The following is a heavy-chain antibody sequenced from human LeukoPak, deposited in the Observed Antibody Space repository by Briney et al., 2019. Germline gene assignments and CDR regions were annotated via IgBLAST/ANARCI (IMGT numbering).Heavy chain of an antibody. D-gene: IGHD3-10*01. CDR2: IYTSGST. J-gene: IGHJ6*03. Sequence: SSETLSLTCTVSGGSISSYYWSWIRQPAGKGLEWIGRIYTSGSTNYNPSLKSRVTISVDTSKNQFSLKLSSVTAADTAVYYCARPQLDYYYYYMDVWGKGTTVTVSS. V-gene: IGHV4-4*07. CDR3: ARPQLDYYYYYMDV. CDR1: GGSISSYY.